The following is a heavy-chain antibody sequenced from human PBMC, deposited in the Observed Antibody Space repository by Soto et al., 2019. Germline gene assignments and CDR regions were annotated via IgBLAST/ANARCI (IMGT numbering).Heavy chain of an antibody. CDR1: GFSFSDNY. J-gene: IGHJ6*02. V-gene: IGHV3-7*01. CDR2: IDPSGSAT. CDR3: TRDGSPFALDV. Sequence: LRLSCAASGFSFSDNYMSWIRQPPGKGLECVAKIDPSGSATYYVDSVRGRFTISRDNAENSLYLQMSRLRGDDAAVYYCTRDGSPFALDVWGLGTSVTVSS.